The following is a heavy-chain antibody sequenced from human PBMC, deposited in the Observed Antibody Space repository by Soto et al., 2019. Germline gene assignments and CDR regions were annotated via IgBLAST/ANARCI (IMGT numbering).Heavy chain of an antibody. CDR1: GFTFTNYA. Sequence: EVQVLESGGGLVQPGGSLRLSCAASGFTFTNYAMTWVRQAPGKGLEWVSLIAAGGGTSYADSVKGRFTISRDISKNTLYLHMNRLRAEDTAIYYCAKMFGGGPPYYFDYWGQGTLVTVSS. CDR3: AKMFGGGPPYYFDY. V-gene: IGHV3-23*01. CDR2: IAAGGGT. D-gene: IGHD3-10*02. J-gene: IGHJ4*02.